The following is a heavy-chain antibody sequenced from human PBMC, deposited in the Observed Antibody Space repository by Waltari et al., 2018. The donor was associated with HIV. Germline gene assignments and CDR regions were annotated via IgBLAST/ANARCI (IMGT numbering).Heavy chain of an antibody. CDR1: GFTFSNYA. CDR2: ISGRGGRT. V-gene: IGHV3-23*01. CDR3: AKGGRAVAGNWFDP. J-gene: IGHJ5*02. D-gene: IGHD6-19*01. Sequence: EVQLLESGGGLVQPGGSLRLSCAASGFTFSNYAINWVRQAPGKGLEGVSAISGRGGRTHDADSVKGRFSISRDKSKNTLYLQMNSLRPEDTAIYYCAKGGRAVAGNWFDPWGQGTLVTVSS.